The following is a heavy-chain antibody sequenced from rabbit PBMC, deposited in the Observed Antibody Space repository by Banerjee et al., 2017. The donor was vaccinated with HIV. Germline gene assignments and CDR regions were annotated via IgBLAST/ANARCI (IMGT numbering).Heavy chain of an antibody. CDR2: IYGGSSGST. V-gene: IGHV1S45*01. CDR1: GLDFSSSYW. CDR3: ARGDSSGWVL. J-gene: IGHJ6*01. D-gene: IGHD4-1*01. Sequence: EEYGGDLVQPEGSLTLTCKASGLDFSSSYWICWVRQAPGKGLAWIACIYGGSSGSTYYASWAKGRFTISKTSSTTVTLQMTSLTAADTATYFCARGDSSGWVLWGPGTLVTVS.